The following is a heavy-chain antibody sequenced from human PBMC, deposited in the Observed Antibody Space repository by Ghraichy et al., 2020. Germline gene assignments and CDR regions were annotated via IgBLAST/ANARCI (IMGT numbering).Heavy chain of an antibody. Sequence: GGSLRLSCAASGFTFSSYAMHWVRQAPGKGLEWVSVICYDGENKYYADSVKGRFTISRDNSKNTLYLQMNSLRAEDMAVYYCAKTSIAFGDINDAFDFWGQGTMVTVSS. CDR1: GFTFSSYA. J-gene: IGHJ3*01. V-gene: IGHV3-30-3*02. D-gene: IGHD1-1*01. CDR2: ICYDGENK. CDR3: AKTSIAFGDINDAFDF.